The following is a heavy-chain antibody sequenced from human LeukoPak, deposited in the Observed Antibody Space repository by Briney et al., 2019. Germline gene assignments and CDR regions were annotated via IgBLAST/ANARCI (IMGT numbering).Heavy chain of an antibody. J-gene: IGHJ4*02. CDR1: GFTFSTYG. CDR3: ARGPTLGDY. Sequence: GRSLRLSCAASGFTFSTYGMHWVRQAPGKGLEWVAVISYDGTNKYYADSVKGRFTISRDNYKNTLYLQTTSLRAEDTAVYYCARGPTLGDYWGQGTLVTVSS. V-gene: IGHV3-30*03. CDR2: ISYDGTNK. D-gene: IGHD4-23*01.